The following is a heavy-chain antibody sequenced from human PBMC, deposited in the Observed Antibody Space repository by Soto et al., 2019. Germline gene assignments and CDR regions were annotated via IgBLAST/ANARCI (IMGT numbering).Heavy chain of an antibody. CDR1: EYTFTSYD. CDR3: ARDPRPDYGEATYYYYGMDV. Sequence: ASVKVSCKASEYTFTSYDINWVRQAAGQGLEWMGWMNPNSGNAGYAHKFQGRVTITRNKSTSTAYMELSSLRSEDTAVYYCARDPRPDYGEATYYYYGMDVWGQGTTVTVSS. J-gene: IGHJ6*02. V-gene: IGHV1-8*01. CDR2: MNPNSGNA. D-gene: IGHD4-17*01.